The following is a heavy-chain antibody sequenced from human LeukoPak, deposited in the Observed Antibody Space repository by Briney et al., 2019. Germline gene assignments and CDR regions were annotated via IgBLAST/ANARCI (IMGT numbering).Heavy chain of an antibody. J-gene: IGHJ6*03. V-gene: IGHV1-2*06. Sequence: ASVKVSCKASGYTFTGYYMHWVRQAPGQGLEWMGRINPNSGGTNYAQKFQGRVTMTRDTSLSTAYMELSRLRSDDTAVYYCARDYYGSGSYFTSHYYMDVWGKGTTVTVSS. D-gene: IGHD3-10*01. CDR3: ARDYYGSGSYFTSHYYMDV. CDR2: INPNSGGT. CDR1: GYTFTGYY.